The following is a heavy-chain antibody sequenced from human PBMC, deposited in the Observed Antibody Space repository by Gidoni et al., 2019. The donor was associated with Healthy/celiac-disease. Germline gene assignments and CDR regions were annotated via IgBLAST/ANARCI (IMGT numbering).Heavy chain of an antibody. V-gene: IGHV4-39*07. CDR1: GGSISSSSYY. CDR2: IYYSGST. J-gene: IGHJ6*02. CDR3: ASRIAAAGRGYYYGMDV. D-gene: IGHD6-13*01. Sequence: QLQLQEPGPGLVKPSETLSPTCTVSGGSISSSSYYWGWIRQHPGKGLEWIGSIYYSGSTYYNPSLKSRVTISVDTSKNQFSLKLSSLTAADTAVYYCASRIAAAGRGYYYGMDVWGQGTTVTVSS.